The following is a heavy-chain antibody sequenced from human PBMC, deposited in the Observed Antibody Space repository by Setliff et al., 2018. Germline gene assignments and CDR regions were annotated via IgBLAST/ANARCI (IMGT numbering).Heavy chain of an antibody. Sequence: PSETMSLTCTVSGGSISTYYWSWIRQTPVKGLEWIGYVYYSGTTNYNPLFKSRVTISVDRPKNQFSLKLSSVTAAYTGVYYSARDSALHSYHYDSSGYLDYCGQGALVTVS. CDR3: ARDSALHSYHYDSSGYLDY. V-gene: IGHV4-59*01. J-gene: IGHJ4*02. CDR2: VYYSGTT. CDR1: GGSISTYY. D-gene: IGHD3-22*01.